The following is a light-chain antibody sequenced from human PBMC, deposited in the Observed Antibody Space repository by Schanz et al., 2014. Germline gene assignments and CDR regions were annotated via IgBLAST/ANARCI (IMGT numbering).Light chain of an antibody. J-gene: IGKJ2*01. Sequence: IAVTQSPATLSVSPGESATLSCRASQSVSTNLAWYQQKPGQAPRLLIYGASSRATGIPDRFSGSGSGADFTLTISRLEPEDFAVYYCQLYDNSPLYTFGQGTKLEIK. CDR3: QLYDNSPLYT. CDR2: GAS. V-gene: IGKV3-20*01. CDR1: QSVSTN.